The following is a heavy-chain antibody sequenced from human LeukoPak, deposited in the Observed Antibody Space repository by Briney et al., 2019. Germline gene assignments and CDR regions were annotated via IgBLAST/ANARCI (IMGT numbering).Heavy chain of an antibody. CDR3: AREYGGSYFFDY. Sequence: GGSLRLSCAAARFTFSSYWMSWVRQAPGKGLEWVANIKQDASEKYYVDSVKGRFTISRDNAKNSLYLQMNYLRAEDTAVYYCAREYGGSYFFDYWGQGTLVTVSS. D-gene: IGHD1-26*01. CDR2: IKQDASEK. V-gene: IGHV3-7*01. J-gene: IGHJ4*02. CDR1: RFTFSSYW.